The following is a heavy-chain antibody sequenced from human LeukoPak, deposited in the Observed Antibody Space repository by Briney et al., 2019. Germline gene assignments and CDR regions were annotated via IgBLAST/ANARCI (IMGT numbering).Heavy chain of an antibody. CDR3: AKSGRDSSTDYFDY. Sequence: PGGSLRLSCAASEFSVGSNYMTWVRQAPGKGLEWVSLIYSGGSTYYADSVKGRFTISRDNSKNTLYLQMNSLRAEDTAVYYCAKSGRDSSTDYFDYWGQGTLVTVSS. CDR1: EFSVGSNY. J-gene: IGHJ4*02. V-gene: IGHV3-66*01. D-gene: IGHD2-2*01. CDR2: IYSGGST.